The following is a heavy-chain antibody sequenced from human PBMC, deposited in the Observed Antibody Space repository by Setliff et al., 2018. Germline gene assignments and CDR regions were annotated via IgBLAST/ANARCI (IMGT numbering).Heavy chain of an antibody. CDR2: MYYSGST. D-gene: IGHD3-10*01. CDR3: ARHLLVQGTYHFDY. J-gene: IGHJ4*02. Sequence: PSETLSLTCAVSGGSISSGSYYWSWIRQSPGKGLEWIGSMYYSGSTYYNPSLKGRVTLSVDTTKNQFSLKLTSMTAADTAVYLCARHLLVQGTYHFDYWGQGSPVTVSS. V-gene: IGHV4-39*01. CDR1: GGSISSGSYY.